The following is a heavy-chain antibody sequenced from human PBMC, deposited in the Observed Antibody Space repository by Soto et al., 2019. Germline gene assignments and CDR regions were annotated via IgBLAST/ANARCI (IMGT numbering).Heavy chain of an antibody. CDR3: ANKRGFCDVETCLPFDY. Sequence: SETLSLTCTVSGGSISSSSFYWGWIRQPPGKGLEWIGSIYYTGSTYYNSSLKSRTTISVDTSKNQFSLRLTSMTAADTAVYYCANKRGFCDVETCLPFDYWGQGALVTVSS. D-gene: IGHD2-21*01. V-gene: IGHV4-39*01. CDR2: IYYTGST. J-gene: IGHJ4*02. CDR1: GGSISSSSFY.